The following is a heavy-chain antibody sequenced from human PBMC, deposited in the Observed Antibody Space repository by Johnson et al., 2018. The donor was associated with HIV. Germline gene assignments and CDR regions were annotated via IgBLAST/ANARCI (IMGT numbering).Heavy chain of an antibody. D-gene: IGHD2-2*01. Sequence: QVQLVESGGGVVQPGRSLRLSCAASGFTFNNFAMHWVRQAPGKGLEWVAVISYDGSNKYYADSVKGRFTISRDNSKNTLYLQMNSLRAEDTAVYYCARDEERYHAFDIWGQGTMVTVSS. CDR1: GFTFNNFA. J-gene: IGHJ3*02. CDR3: ARDEERYHAFDI. V-gene: IGHV3-30-3*01. CDR2: ISYDGSNK.